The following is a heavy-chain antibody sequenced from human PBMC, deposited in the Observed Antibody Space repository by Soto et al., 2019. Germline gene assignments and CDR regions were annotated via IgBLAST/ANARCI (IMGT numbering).Heavy chain of an antibody. CDR3: ARTSYCTNGVCYRHFDP. V-gene: IGHV1-2*02. J-gene: IGHJ5*02. CDR2: INPNSGGT. CDR1: GYTFTGYY. Sequence: ASVKVSCKASGYTFTGYYMHWVRQAPGQGLEWMGWINPNSGGTNYAQKFQGRVTMTRDTSISTAYMELSRLRSDDTAVYYCARTSYCTNGVCYRHFDPWGQGTLVTVSS. D-gene: IGHD2-8*01.